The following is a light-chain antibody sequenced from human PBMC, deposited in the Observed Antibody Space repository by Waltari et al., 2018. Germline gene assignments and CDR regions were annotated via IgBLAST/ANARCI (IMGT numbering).Light chain of an antibody. Sequence: DIQLTQSPSFLSASVGDRVTITCRASQGIRSYLAWYQQKPGKGPKLLIYAASTLQSGVPSRFSGSGSGTEFTLTISSLQPEDFATYYCQQLNSYPPVWTFGQGTKVEIK. CDR2: AAS. CDR3: QQLNSYPPVWT. CDR1: QGIRSY. J-gene: IGKJ1*01. V-gene: IGKV1-9*01.